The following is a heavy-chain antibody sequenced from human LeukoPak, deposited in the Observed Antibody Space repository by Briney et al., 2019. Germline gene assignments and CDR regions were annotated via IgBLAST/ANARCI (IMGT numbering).Heavy chain of an antibody. D-gene: IGHD1-7*01. V-gene: IGHV3-23*01. Sequence: GSLRLSCAASGFTFSTYAMSWVRQAPGKGLEWVSTISVSGGSTYYADSVKGRFTISRDNSKNTPYLQMNSLRAEDTAVYYCATGFARGNSYWGQGTLVTVSS. CDR3: ATGFARGNSY. CDR2: ISVSGGST. J-gene: IGHJ4*02. CDR1: GFTFSTYA.